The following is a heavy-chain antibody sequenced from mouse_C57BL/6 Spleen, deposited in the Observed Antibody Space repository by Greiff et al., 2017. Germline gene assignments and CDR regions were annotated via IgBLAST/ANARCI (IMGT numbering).Heavy chain of an antibody. CDR3: ARAGSSLYYAMDY. CDR2: INPNNGGT. V-gene: IGHV1-22*01. CDR1: GYTFTDYN. J-gene: IGHJ4*01. Sequence: VQLQQSGPELVKPGASVKMSCKASGYTFTDYNMHWVKQSHGKSLEWIGYINPNNGGTSYNQKFKGKATLTVNKSSSTAYMELRSLTSEDSAVYYCARAGSSLYYAMDYWGQGTSVTVSS. D-gene: IGHD1-1*01.